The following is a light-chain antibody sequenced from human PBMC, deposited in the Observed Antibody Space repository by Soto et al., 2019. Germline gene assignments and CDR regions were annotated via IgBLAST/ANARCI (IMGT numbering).Light chain of an antibody. J-gene: IGLJ2*01. CDR1: SSNIGRNT. CDR3: AAWDGSLNGPV. Sequence: QSVLTQPPSASGTPGQRVTISCSGSSSNIGRNTVSWYQQVPGTAPKLLIFSTNQRPSGVPDRFSGTKSGTSASLAISGLQSEDEADYYCAAWDGSLNGPVFGGGTKVTVL. CDR2: STN. V-gene: IGLV1-44*01.